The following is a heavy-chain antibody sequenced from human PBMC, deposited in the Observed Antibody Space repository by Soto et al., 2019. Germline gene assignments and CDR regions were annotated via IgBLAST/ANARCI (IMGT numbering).Heavy chain of an antibody. CDR3: ARGHLAVVPVASWFYYLDV. Sequence: QVQLVQSGAEVEKPGASVKVSCKASGYTFTNYAVHWVRQAPGQRLEWMGWINAGNGNTRFSQNLQGRVTITRDTSARTVYMELSSLRSEDTAVYYCARGHLAVVPVASWFYYLDVWGKGTTVTVSS. CDR1: GYTFTNYA. V-gene: IGHV1-3*01. CDR2: INAGNGNT. J-gene: IGHJ6*03. D-gene: IGHD2-2*01.